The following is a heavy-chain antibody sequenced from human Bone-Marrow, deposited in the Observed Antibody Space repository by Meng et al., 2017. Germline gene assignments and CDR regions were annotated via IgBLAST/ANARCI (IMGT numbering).Heavy chain of an antibody. D-gene: IGHD6-19*01. Sequence: SETLSLTCTVSGGSISSSSYYWGWIRQPPGKGLEWIGSIYYSGSTYYNPSLKSRVTISVDTSKNQFSLKLSSVTAADTAVYYCARDLTYSSGWQDAFDIWGQETMVTVSS. CDR1: GGSISSSSYY. J-gene: IGHJ3*02. V-gene: IGHV4-39*07. CDR2: IYYSGST. CDR3: ARDLTYSSGWQDAFDI.